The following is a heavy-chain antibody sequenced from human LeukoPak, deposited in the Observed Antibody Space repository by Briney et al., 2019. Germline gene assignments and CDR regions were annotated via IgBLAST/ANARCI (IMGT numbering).Heavy chain of an antibody. D-gene: IGHD2-15*01. CDR1: GFTFSRYG. Sequence: GGSLRLSCTASGFTFSRYGMHWVRQAPGKGLEWVSAISGSGGSTYYADSVKGRFTISRDNSKNTLYLQMNSLRAEDTAVYYCAKRYHESYFDYWGQGTLVTVSS. V-gene: IGHV3-23*01. J-gene: IGHJ4*02. CDR2: ISGSGGST. CDR3: AKRYHESYFDY.